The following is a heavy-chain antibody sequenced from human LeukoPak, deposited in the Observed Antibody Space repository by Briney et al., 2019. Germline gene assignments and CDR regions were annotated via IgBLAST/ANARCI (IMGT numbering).Heavy chain of an antibody. CDR1: GYTFTGYY. V-gene: IGHV1-2*02. D-gene: IGHD5-18*01. J-gene: IGHJ6*03. CDR3: ARDMGIQLWERYYYYYMDV. Sequence: ASVKVSCKASGYTFTGYYMHWVRQAPGQGLEWMGWINPNSGGTNYAQKFQGRVTMTRDTSISTAYMELSRLRSDDTAVYYCARDMGIQLWERYYYYYMDVWGKGTTVTVSS. CDR2: INPNSGGT.